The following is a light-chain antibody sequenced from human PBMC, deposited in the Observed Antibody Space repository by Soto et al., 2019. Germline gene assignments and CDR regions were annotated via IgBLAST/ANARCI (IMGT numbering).Light chain of an antibody. CDR3: QQRSTWPAYS. J-gene: IGKJ2*01. Sequence: EIVLTQSPATLSLSPGERATLSCRASQSVSSYLAWYQQKPGQGPRLLIYDASNRATGIPARFSGSGSGTDFHLTISTLEPEDFAVYSCQQRSTWPAYSFGQGTEPEIK. V-gene: IGKV3-11*01. CDR1: QSVSSY. CDR2: DAS.